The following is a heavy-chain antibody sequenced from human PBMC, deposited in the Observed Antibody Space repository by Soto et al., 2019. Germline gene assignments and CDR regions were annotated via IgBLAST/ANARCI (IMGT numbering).Heavy chain of an antibody. CDR1: GFSFRNHW. CDR3: VSHSDGGKWFGF. J-gene: IGHJ4*02. D-gene: IGHD3-10*01. V-gene: IGHV3-7*01. CDR2: INQDGSQT. Sequence: EVQLVESGGGLVQPGGSLRLSCAASGFSFRNHWMSWIRQAPGKGLEWVANINQDGSQTYFLDSVRGRFTISRDNAGSFVSLEMDSLRGEDAAIYYCVSHSDGGKWFGFWGQGTQVTVSS.